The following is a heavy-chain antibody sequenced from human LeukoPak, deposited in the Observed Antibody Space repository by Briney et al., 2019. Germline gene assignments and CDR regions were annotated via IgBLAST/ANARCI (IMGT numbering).Heavy chain of an antibody. CDR1: GYTFTSYG. CDR2: ISAYNGDT. J-gene: IGHJ4*02. Sequence: ASVKVSCKASGYTFTSYGISWVRQAPGQGLEWMGWISAYNGDTNYAQKLQGRVTMTTDTSTSTAYMELRSLRSDDTAVYYCARDSYYDILTGYYVGFDYWGQGTLVTVSS. CDR3: ARDSYYDILTGYYVGFDY. D-gene: IGHD3-9*01. V-gene: IGHV1-18*01.